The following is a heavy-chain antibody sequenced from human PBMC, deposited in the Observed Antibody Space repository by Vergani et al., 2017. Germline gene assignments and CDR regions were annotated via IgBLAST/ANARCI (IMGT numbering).Heavy chain of an antibody. V-gene: IGHV4-34*01. Sequence: QAQLQQWGGGPLKPSETLSLTCVVNGGSFTSYHWTWIRQSPGEGLEWVGDIDHTGRSDYNPPLKSRLTSSVDKSRNQFSVTLNSVTATDTAIYFCARVNTETNGHLYYDDYMDVWGQGTAVTVS. CDR1: GGSFTSYH. CDR3: ARVNTETNGHLYYDDYMDV. D-gene: IGHD4-11*01. CDR2: IDHTGRS. J-gene: IGHJ6*03.